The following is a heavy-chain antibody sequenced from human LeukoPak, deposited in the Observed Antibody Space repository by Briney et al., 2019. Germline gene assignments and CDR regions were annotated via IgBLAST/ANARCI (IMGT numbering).Heavy chain of an antibody. V-gene: IGHV3-7*01. CDR3: ARAVSYYDSSGLYYFDY. J-gene: IGHJ4*02. Sequence: PGGSLRLSCAASGFTFSSYWMSWVRQAPGKELEWVANIKQDGSEKYYVDSVKGRFTISRDNAKNSLYLQMNSLRAEDTAVYYCARAVSYYDSSGLYYFDYWGQGTLVTVSS. CDR2: IKQDGSEK. CDR1: GFTFSSYW. D-gene: IGHD3-22*01.